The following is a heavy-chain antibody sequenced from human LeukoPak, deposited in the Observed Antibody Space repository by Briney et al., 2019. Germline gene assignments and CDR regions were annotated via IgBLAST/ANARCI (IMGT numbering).Heavy chain of an antibody. D-gene: IGHD2-2*02. CDR3: AKTDCTSTSCYIGWFDP. Sequence: GGSLRLSCAASGFTFSSYGMSWVRQAPGKGLEWVSAISPSGDNTYYADSMKGRFTISRDNSRNTLYLQVNTLGAADTALYYCAKTDCTSTSCYIGWFDPWGQGTLVTVSS. V-gene: IGHV3-23*01. CDR1: GFTFSSYG. J-gene: IGHJ5*02. CDR2: ISPSGDNT.